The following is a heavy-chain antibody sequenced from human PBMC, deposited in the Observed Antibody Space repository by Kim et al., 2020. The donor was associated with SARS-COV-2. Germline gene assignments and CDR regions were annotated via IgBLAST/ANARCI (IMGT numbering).Heavy chain of an antibody. V-gene: IGHV3-23*01. J-gene: IGHJ4*02. CDR3: EASDY. CDR2: SARGVMT. Sequence: SARGVMTHYADSVKGRLTISRDNSKSTLFLQMNSLRAEDTAVYYCEASDYWGQGSLVTVSS.